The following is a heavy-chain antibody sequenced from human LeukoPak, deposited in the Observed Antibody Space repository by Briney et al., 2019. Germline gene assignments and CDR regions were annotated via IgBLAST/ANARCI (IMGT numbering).Heavy chain of an antibody. V-gene: IGHV4-61*01. J-gene: IGHJ5*02. Sequence: PSETLSLTCTVSGYSISSGYYWSWIRQPPGKALEWIGYIYYSGSTNYNPSLKSRVTISVDTSKNQFSLKLSSVTAADTAVYYCAREYSSGWYEANNWFDPWGQGTLVTVSS. CDR2: IYYSGST. D-gene: IGHD6-19*01. CDR1: GYSISSGYY. CDR3: AREYSSGWYEANNWFDP.